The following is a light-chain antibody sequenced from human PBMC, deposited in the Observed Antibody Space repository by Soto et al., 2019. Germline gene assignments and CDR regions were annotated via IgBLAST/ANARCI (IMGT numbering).Light chain of an antibody. CDR1: QSVSSSY. J-gene: IGKJ3*01. CDR2: GAS. Sequence: EIVLTQSPGTLSLSPGERATLSCRASQSVSSSYVAWYQQKPGQAPRLIIYGASSRATGLPDRFSGSGCGTVFTLTISRLEPEDFAVYYCQQYGSSFTFGPGTKVDIK. CDR3: QQYGSSFT. V-gene: IGKV3-20*01.